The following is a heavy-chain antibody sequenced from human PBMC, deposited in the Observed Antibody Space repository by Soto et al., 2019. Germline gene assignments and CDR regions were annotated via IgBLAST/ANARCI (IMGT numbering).Heavy chain of an antibody. CDR3: ARAMGLEYNWNDVNWFDP. D-gene: IGHD1-20*01. J-gene: IGHJ5*02. Sequence: PGGSLRLSCAASGFTFSDYYISWIRQAPGKGLEWVSYISSSGSTIYYADSVKGRFTISRDNAKNSLYLQMNNLRAEDTAVYYCARAMGLEYNWNDVNWFDPWGQGTLVTVSS. V-gene: IGHV3-11*01. CDR2: ISSSGSTI. CDR1: GFTFSDYY.